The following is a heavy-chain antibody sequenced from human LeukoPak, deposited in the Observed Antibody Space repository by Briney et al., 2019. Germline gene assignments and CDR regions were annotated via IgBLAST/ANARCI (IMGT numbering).Heavy chain of an antibody. Sequence: GGSLRLSCAASGFTFSSYWMSWVRQAPGKGLEWVANIKQDGSEKYYVDSVKGRFTISRDNAKNSLYLQMNSLRAEDTAVYYCARVLGIVVPEDFDYWGQGTLVTVSS. J-gene: IGHJ4*02. CDR3: ARVLGIVVPEDFDY. CDR2: IKQDGSEK. CDR1: GFTFSSYW. D-gene: IGHD3-22*01. V-gene: IGHV3-7*04.